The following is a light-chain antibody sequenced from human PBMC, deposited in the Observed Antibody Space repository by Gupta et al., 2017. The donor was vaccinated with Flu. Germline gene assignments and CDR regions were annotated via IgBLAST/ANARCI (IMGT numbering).Light chain of an antibody. V-gene: IGKV1-33*01. J-gene: IGKJ4*01. CDR1: QDIDNY. CDR3: QQYVNLPIA. CDR2: NTC. Sequence: DIQMTQSPSFLSASVGDRVTITCRANQDIDNYLNWFQHKPGKAPDLLIYNTCYLETGVSSRFSGNGSGTDFTFTISSLQPKDVATYCCQQYVNLPIAFGRGTKLEIK.